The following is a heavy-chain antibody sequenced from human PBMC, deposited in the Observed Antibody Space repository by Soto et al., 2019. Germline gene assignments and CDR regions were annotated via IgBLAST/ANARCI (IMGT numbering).Heavy chain of an antibody. CDR2: XXXSGSX. J-gene: IGHJ6*02. D-gene: IGHD6-6*01. V-gene: IGHV4-34*01. CDR3: ARGGSAARLYYYYGMDV. Sequence: SETLSLTCAVYGGSFSGYYWSWIRQPPGKGLEXIGXXXXSGSXNXXPXXXSRVTISVDTSKNQFSLKLSSVTAADKAVYYCARGGSAARLYYYYGMDVWGQGTTVTVS. CDR1: GGSFSGYY.